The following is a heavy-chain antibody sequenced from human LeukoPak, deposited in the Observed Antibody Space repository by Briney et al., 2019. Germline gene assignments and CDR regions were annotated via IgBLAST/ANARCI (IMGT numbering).Heavy chain of an antibody. V-gene: IGHV4-59*01. CDR2: IYYSGSA. Sequence: SETLSLTCTVSGGSISSYYWSWIRQPPGKGLEWIGYIYYSGSANYNPSLKSRVTISVDTSKNQFSLKLSSVTAADTAVYYCARENDVTGNALDVWGQGTTVTVSS. CDR3: ARENDVTGNALDV. D-gene: IGHD2-2*01. J-gene: IGHJ6*02. CDR1: GGSISSYY.